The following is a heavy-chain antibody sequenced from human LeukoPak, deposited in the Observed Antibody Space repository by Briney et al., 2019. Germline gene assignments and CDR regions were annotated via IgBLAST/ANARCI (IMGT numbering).Heavy chain of an antibody. J-gene: IGHJ4*02. V-gene: IGHV3-48*02. CDR1: GFTFSDYS. CDR3: ARYLHDYDSSGFAY. CDR2: ISGSSITI. D-gene: IGHD3-22*01. Sequence: GGSLRLSCAASGFTFSDYSIHWVRQAPGKGLEWVSYISGSSITIHYADSVKGRFIISRDNAKNSLYLQMNSLRDEDTAVYYCARYLHDYDSSGFAYWGRGTLVTVSS.